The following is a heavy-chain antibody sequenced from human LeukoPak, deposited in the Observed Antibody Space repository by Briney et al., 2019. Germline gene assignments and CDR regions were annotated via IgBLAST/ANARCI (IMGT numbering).Heavy chain of an antibody. J-gene: IGHJ4*02. Sequence: ASVKVSCKASGYTFTGNYMHWVRQAPGQGLEWMGWINPNSGGTNYAQKFQGRVTMTRDTSISTAYMELSRLRSDDTAVYYCARDLHPGVGFDYYGSGSYYDYWGQGTLVTVSS. V-gene: IGHV1-2*02. D-gene: IGHD3-10*01. CDR1: GYTFTGNY. CDR2: INPNSGGT. CDR3: ARDLHPGVGFDYYGSGSYYDY.